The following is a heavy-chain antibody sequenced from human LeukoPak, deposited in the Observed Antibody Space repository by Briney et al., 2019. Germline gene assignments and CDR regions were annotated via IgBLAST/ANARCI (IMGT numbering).Heavy chain of an antibody. CDR2: IYYSGST. V-gene: IGHV4-59*01. CDR1: GGSISNYY. CDR3: ARGQYCSGTSCYSNNWFDP. D-gene: IGHD2-2*01. Sequence: SETLSLTCTVSGGSISNYYWSWIRQPPGKGLEWIGYIYYSGSTNYNPSLKSRVTISVDTSKNQFSLRLTSVTAADTALYYCARGQYCSGTSCYSNNWFDPWGQGTLVTVSS. J-gene: IGHJ5*02.